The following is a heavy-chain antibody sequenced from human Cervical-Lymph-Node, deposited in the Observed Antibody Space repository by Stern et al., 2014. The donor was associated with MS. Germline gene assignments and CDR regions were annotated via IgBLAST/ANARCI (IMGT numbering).Heavy chain of an antibody. CDR1: GGSISSYY. Sequence: VQLEESGPGLVKPSETLSLTCTVSGGSISSYYWSWIRQPAGKGLEWIGHIYYTGSTDYNPSLKSRVTISIDTSRNQFSLNLDSVTAADTAVYYCARDKLVVPAFSPYYYYGVDVWGQGTTVTVSS. J-gene: IGHJ6*02. CDR3: ARDKLVVPAFSPYYYYGVDV. CDR2: IYYTGST. V-gene: IGHV4-59*01. D-gene: IGHD2-15*01.